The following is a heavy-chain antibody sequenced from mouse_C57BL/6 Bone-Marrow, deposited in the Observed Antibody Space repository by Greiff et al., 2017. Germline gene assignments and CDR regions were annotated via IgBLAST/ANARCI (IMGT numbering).Heavy chain of an antibody. V-gene: IGHV5-9-1*02. Sequence: DVMLVESGEGLVKPGGSLKLSCAASGFTFSSYAMSWVRQTPEKRLEWVAYISSGGDYIYYADTVKGRFTISRDNARNTRYLQMSSLKSEDTAMYYCTRTGTWDWYFDVWGTGTTVTVSS. J-gene: IGHJ1*03. CDR3: TRTGTWDWYFDV. CDR2: ISSGGDYI. D-gene: IGHD4-1*01. CDR1: GFTFSSYA.